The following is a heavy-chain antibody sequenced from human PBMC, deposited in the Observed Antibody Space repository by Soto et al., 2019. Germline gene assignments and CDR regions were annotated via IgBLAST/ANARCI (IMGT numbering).Heavy chain of an antibody. D-gene: IGHD3-22*01. Sequence: QVQLVESGGGVVQPGRSLRLSCAASGFTFSSYGMHWVRQAPGKGLEWVAVISYDGSNKYYADSVKGRFTISRDNSKNTLYLQMNSLRAEDTAVYYCAKDYYYDSSGYYWTYYFDYWGQGTLVTVSS. CDR3: AKDYYYDSSGYYWTYYFDY. J-gene: IGHJ4*02. CDR2: ISYDGSNK. V-gene: IGHV3-30*18. CDR1: GFTFSSYG.